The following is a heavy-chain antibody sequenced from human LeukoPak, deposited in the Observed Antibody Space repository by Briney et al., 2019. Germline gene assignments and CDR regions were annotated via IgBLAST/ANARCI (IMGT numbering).Heavy chain of an antibody. Sequence: SETLSLTCDVYGGPFSGYYWSWIRQPPGKGLEWIGYIYHSGGTYYNPSLKSRVTISVDRSKNQFSLKLSSVTAADTAVYYCARAGLNWNDLDYWGQGTLVTVSS. CDR3: ARAGLNWNDLDY. V-gene: IGHV4-34*01. CDR1: GGPFSGYY. D-gene: IGHD1-1*01. CDR2: IYHSGGT. J-gene: IGHJ4*02.